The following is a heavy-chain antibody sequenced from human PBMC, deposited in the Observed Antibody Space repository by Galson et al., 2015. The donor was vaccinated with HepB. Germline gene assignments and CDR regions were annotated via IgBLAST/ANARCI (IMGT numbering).Heavy chain of an antibody. CDR2: INSGGTTT. V-gene: IGHV3-74*01. CDR1: GFFFNNYW. Sequence: SLRLSCAASGFFFNNYWMHWVRQTPGKGLVWVSHINSGGTTTNYADSVRGRFTISRDNAENTLYLQMNSLRTEDAAIYYCVRERRYCYDSNGLDDWGQGTTVTVSS. J-gene: IGHJ6*02. D-gene: IGHD3-22*01. CDR3: VRERRYCYDSNGLDD.